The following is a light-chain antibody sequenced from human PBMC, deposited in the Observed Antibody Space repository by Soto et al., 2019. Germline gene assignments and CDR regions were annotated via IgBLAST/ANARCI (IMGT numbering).Light chain of an antibody. CDR3: QQHHKRPPSS. J-gene: IGKJ5*01. CDR1: HSVRSN. CDR2: GAS. Sequence: TLSMSPGEGASLSCRANHSVRSNLAWYQQKPGQAPRLLICGASTRATGIPARFSGSGSGTEFTLTISSLQSEDFAVSYCQQHHKRPPSSFGQATPL. V-gene: IGKV3-15*01.